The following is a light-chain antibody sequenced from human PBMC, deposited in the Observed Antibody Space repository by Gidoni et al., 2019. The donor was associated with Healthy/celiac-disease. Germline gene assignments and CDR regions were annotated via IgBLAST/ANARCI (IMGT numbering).Light chain of an antibody. CDR2: DAS. V-gene: IGKV3-11*01. J-gene: IGKJ5*01. CDR3: QQRSNWIT. Sequence: EIVLTQSPATLSLSPGERATLSCRASQSVSSYLAWYQQKPGQAPRLLIYDASNRATGIPARFSGSGSGTDFTLTISSLGPEDFAFYYCQQRSNWITFGQGTRLEIK. CDR1: QSVSSY.